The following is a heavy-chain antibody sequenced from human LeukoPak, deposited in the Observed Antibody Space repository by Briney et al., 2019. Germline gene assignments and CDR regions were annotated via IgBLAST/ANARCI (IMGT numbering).Heavy chain of an antibody. V-gene: IGHV1-8*01. D-gene: IGHD3-10*01. J-gene: IGHJ4*02. Sequence: ASVKVSCKASGYTFTSYDIHWVRQATGQGLEWMGWMNPNSGNTGYAQKFQGRVTMTRNTSISTAYMELSSLRSEDTAVYYCARGRITMVRGAPRYFDYWGQGTLVTVSS. CDR3: ARGRITMVRGAPRYFDY. CDR1: GYTFTSYD. CDR2: MNPNSGNT.